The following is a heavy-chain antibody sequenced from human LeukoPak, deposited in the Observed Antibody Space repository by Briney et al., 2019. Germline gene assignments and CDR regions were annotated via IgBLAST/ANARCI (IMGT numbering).Heavy chain of an antibody. D-gene: IGHD5-18*01. CDR1: GYSFTSYW. Sequence: GESLKISCKGSGYSFTSYWIGWVRQMPGKGLEWMGIIYPGDSDTTYSPSFQGQVTISADKSISTAYLQWSSLKASDTAMYYCARDLSGVTGYTYGRGIDYWGQGTLVTVSS. J-gene: IGHJ4*02. CDR3: ARDLSGVTGYTYGRGIDY. V-gene: IGHV5-51*01. CDR2: IYPGDSDT.